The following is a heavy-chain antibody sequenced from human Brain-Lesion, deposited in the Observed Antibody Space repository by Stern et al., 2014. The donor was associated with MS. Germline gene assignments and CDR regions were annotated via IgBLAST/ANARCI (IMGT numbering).Heavy chain of an antibody. CDR3: ATLSPGAGGNYYRHFDY. Sequence: QDQLVQSGAEVKKPGASVKVSCKVSGYTLTELSMHWVRQAPRKGLEWMGGFDPEDGETIYAQKFQGRVTMTEDTSTDTAYMELSSLRSEDTAMYYCATLSPGAGGNYYRHFDYWGQGTLVTVSS. V-gene: IGHV1-24*01. CDR1: GYTLTELS. J-gene: IGHJ4*02. CDR2: FDPEDGET. D-gene: IGHD1-26*01.